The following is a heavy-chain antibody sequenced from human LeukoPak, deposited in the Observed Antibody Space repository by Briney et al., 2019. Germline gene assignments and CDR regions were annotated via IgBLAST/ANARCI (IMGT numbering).Heavy chain of an antibody. J-gene: IGHJ4*02. Sequence: SETLSLTCAVYGRPFSGYYWSLIRQPPGKGLEWIGEINHSGSTNYNPSLKSRVTISVDTSKNQFSLKLSSVTAADTAVYYCAGAPPRNYYDSSGLVGYWGQGTLVTVSS. CDR3: AGAPPRNYYDSSGLVGY. V-gene: IGHV4-34*01. D-gene: IGHD3-22*01. CDR1: GRPFSGYY. CDR2: INHSGST.